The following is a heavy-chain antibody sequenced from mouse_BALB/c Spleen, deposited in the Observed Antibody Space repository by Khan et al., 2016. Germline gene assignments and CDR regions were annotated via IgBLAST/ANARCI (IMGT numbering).Heavy chain of an antibody. CDR3: AREGWLLGFFDY. V-gene: IGHV1-4*01. J-gene: IGHJ2*01. Sequence: QVQLQQSGAELARPGASVKMSCKASGYTFTSYTMFWVKQRPGQGLEWLGYVNPSNDYTDYNQKFKDKATLTADKSSSTAYMQLNSLTSEDSVVYYCAREGWLLGFFDYWGQGTTLTVSS. D-gene: IGHD2-3*01. CDR1: GYTFTSYT. CDR2: VNPSNDYT.